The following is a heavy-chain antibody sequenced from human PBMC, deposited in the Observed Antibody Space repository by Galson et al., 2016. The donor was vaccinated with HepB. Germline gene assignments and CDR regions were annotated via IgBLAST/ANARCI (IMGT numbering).Heavy chain of an antibody. CDR2: ISVYNAHT. Sequence: SVKVSCKASGYTFNSYGITWVRQAPGQGLEWMGWISVYNAHTNYAQKFQGRVTMNTDISTSTAYMELRSLRSDDTAVYYCARDLSYFEFDYWGQGTLVTVSS. D-gene: IGHD1-26*01. CDR3: ARDLSYFEFDY. CDR1: GYTFNSYG. V-gene: IGHV1-18*01. J-gene: IGHJ4*02.